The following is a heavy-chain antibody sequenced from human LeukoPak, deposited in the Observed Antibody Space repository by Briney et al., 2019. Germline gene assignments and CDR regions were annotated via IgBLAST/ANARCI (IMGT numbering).Heavy chain of an antibody. D-gene: IGHD6-13*01. CDR1: GYTLTELS. J-gene: IGHJ4*02. CDR3: ATVTGPAGNPFDY. CDR2: FDPEDGET. V-gene: IGHV1-24*01. Sequence: ASVKVSCKVSGYTLTELSVHWVRQAPGKGLEWTGGFDPEDGETIYAQKFQGRVTVTEDTSTDTAYMELSSLRSEDTAVYYCATVTGPAGNPFDYWGQGTLVTVSS.